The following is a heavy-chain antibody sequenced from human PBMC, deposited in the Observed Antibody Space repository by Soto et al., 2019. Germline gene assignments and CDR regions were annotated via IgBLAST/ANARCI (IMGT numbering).Heavy chain of an antibody. CDR3: ARDETYYYGSGPV. CDR1: GFTFSTYW. CDR2: IKQDGSEK. D-gene: IGHD3-10*01. J-gene: IGHJ4*02. V-gene: IGHV3-7*01. Sequence: PGGSLRLSCAAPGFTFSTYWMSWVRQAPGKGLEWVANIKQDGSEKYYVDSVKGRFTISRDNAKNLLYLQMNSLRAEDTAVYYCARDETYYYGSGPVGGQGTLVTVSS.